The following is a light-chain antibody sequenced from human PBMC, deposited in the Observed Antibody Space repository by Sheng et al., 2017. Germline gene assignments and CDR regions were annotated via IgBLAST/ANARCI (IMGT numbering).Light chain of an antibody. CDR2: GAS. V-gene: IGKV3-20*01. CDR3: QQYDTLPLT. CDR1: QTISSSY. J-gene: IGKJ4*01. Sequence: EIVLTQSPDTLSLSPGERATLSCRASQTISSSYLAWYQQKPGQAPTLLMHGASNRAAGVPDRFSGSGSGADFTLTISDLEPDDSGIYYCQQYDTLPLTFGGGTKVEIK.